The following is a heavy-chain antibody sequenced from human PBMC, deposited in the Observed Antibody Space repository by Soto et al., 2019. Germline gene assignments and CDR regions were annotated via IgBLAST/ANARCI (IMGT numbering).Heavy chain of an antibody. J-gene: IGHJ6*02. CDR3: ARLYYDYV. D-gene: IGHD3-3*01. V-gene: IGHV3-48*02. CDR1: GFTFGTYS. Sequence: PGGSLRLSCAGSGFTFGTYSMNWVRQAAGKGLEWIAYISYDSDTIQYADSVKGQFTISRDNAKNSLYLQMNSLRDEDTAVYYCARLYYDYVWGQGTTVTVSS. CDR2: ISYDSDTI.